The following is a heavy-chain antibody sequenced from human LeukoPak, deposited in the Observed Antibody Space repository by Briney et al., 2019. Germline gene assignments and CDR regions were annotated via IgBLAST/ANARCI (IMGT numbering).Heavy chain of an antibody. CDR3: ARDSYIVVVTATLDY. CDR1: GFTFSSYA. J-gene: IGHJ4*02. D-gene: IGHD2-21*02. V-gene: IGHV3-13*01. Sequence: GGSLRLSCAASGFTFSSYAMHWVRQATGKGLEWVSAIGTAGDTFYPGSVKGRFTISRENAKNSLSLQMNSLRAEDTAVYYCARDSYIVVVTATLDYWGQGTLVTVSS. CDR2: IGTAGDT.